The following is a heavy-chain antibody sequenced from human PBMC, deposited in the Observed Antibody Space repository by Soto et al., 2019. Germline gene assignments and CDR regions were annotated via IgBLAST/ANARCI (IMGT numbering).Heavy chain of an antibody. Sequence: SETLSLTCTVSGGSISNYYWTWIRQPPGKGLEWIGYIYYSGSTNYNPSLKSRVTISVDTSKNQFSLELNSVTAADTAVYYCAGLYPYESSGYHLNYWGQGTQVTVSS. CDR1: GGSISNYY. V-gene: IGHV4-59*01. CDR3: AGLYPYESSGYHLNY. CDR2: IYYSGST. D-gene: IGHD3-22*01. J-gene: IGHJ4*02.